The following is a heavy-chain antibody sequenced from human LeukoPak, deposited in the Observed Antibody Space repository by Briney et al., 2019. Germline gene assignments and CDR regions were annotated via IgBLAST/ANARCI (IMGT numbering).Heavy chain of an antibody. J-gene: IGHJ4*02. Sequence: ASVKVSCKASGDTLDNYALSWVRQAPGQGPEWMGGIIPIFGKPKYAQKFQGRAIFTTDESTSTIHLELTSLRSEDTAVYYCASGDVGITTQSGIASGWIFDYWGQGTLVTVSS. D-gene: IGHD6-19*01. V-gene: IGHV1-69*05. CDR3: ASGDVGITTQSGIASGWIFDY. CDR2: IIPIFGKP. CDR1: GDTLDNYA.